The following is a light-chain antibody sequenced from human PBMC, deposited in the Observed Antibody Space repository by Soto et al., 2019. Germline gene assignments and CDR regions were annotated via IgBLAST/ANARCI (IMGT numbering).Light chain of an antibody. V-gene: IGLV1-44*01. CDR1: SSNIGSNT. J-gene: IGLJ2*01. Sequence: QSVLTQPPSASGTPGQRVTISCSGSSSNIGSNTVNWYQQLPGTAPKLLIYSNNQRPSGVPDRFSGPKSGTSASLAISGLQSEDEADYYCAAWDDSLNGHVVFGGGTKLTVL. CDR2: SNN. CDR3: AAWDDSLNGHVV.